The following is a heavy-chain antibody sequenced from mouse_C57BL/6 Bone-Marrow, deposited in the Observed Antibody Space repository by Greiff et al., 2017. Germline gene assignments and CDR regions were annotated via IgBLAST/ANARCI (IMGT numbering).Heavy chain of an antibody. V-gene: IGHV1-15*01. Sequence: VQLQESGAELVRPGASVTLSCKASGYTFTDYEMHWVKQTPVHGLEWIGAIDPETGGTAYNQKFKGKAILTADKSSSTAYMELRSLTSEDSAVYYCTRERGSSYDYFDYWGQGTTLTVSS. CDR2: IDPETGGT. CDR1: GYTFTDYE. CDR3: TRERGSSYDYFDY. J-gene: IGHJ2*01. D-gene: IGHD1-1*01.